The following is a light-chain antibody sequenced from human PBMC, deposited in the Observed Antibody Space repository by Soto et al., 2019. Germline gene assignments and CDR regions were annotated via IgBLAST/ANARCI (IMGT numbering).Light chain of an antibody. CDR3: SSYAGSNNYV. V-gene: IGLV2-8*01. CDR1: SSDVGGYNY. CDR2: EVS. J-gene: IGLJ1*01. Sequence: QSALTQPPSASGSPGQSVTISCTGTSSDVGGYNYVSWYQQHPGKAPKLIISEVSKRPSGVPDRFSGSKSGNTASLTVSGLQAEDEADYYCSSYAGSNNYVFGTGTKVIVL.